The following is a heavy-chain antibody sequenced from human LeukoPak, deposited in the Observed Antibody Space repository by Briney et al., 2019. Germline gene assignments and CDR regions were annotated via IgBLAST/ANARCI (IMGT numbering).Heavy chain of an antibody. CDR1: RGTFSSYA. V-gene: IGHV1-69*13. D-gene: IGHD2-2*01. CDR3: AKEPTPLGVVVPAAPMDV. J-gene: IGHJ6*03. Sequence: SVKVSCKASRGTFSSYAISWVRQAPGQGLEWMGGIIPIFGTASYAQKYQGRVTITADESTSTAYMELSSLRSEDTAVYYCAKEPTPLGVVVPAAPMDVWGKGTTVTVSS. CDR2: IIPIFGTA.